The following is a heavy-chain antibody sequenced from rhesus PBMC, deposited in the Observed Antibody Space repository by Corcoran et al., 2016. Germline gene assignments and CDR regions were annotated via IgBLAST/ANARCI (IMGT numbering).Heavy chain of an antibody. J-gene: IGHJ4*01. Sequence: QVQLQESGPGLVKPSETLSLTCAVSGASISSYWCHWIRQPPGKGLEWIGEINGKSGNTNSTPSLKSLVTISKDASKNPFSLKLSSVTAADTAVYYCARPRGYSYGYHYWGQGVLVTVSS. D-gene: IGHD5-36*01. CDR1: GASISSYW. CDR2: INGKSGNT. CDR3: ARPRGYSYGYHY. V-gene: IGHV4-80*01.